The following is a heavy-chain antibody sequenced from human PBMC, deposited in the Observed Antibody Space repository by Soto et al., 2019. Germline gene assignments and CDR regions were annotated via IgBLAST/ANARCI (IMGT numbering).Heavy chain of an antibody. D-gene: IGHD3-10*01. Sequence: SEARCPSSTGSGGSISRKSYYVGRIRQPPGKGLEWIGSIYYSGSTYYNPSLKSRVTISVDTSKNQFSLKLSSVTAADTAVYYCAPRRGVQGGWFDPWGQGTLVTVSS. CDR2: IYYSGST. J-gene: IGHJ5*02. CDR3: APRRGVQGGWFDP. CDR1: GGSISRKSYY. V-gene: IGHV4-39*01.